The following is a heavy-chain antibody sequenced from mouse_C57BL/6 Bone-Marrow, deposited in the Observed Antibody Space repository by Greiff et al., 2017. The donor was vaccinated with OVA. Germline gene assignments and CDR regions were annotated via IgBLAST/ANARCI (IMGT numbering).Heavy chain of an antibody. J-gene: IGHJ2*01. CDR2: ILPGSGST. D-gene: IGHD1-1*01. V-gene: IGHV1-9*01. CDR1: GYTFTGYW. Sequence: QVQLKESGAELMKPGASVKLSCKATGYTFTGYWIEWVKQRPGHGLEWIGEILPGSGSTNYNEKFKGKATFTADTSSNTAYMQLSSLTTEDSAIYYCARIPPITTVVAGPYFDLWGQGTTLTVSS. CDR3: ARIPPITTVVAGPYFDL.